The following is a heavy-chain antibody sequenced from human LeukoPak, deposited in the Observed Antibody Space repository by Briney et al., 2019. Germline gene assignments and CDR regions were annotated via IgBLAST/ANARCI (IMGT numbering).Heavy chain of an antibody. J-gene: IGHJ4*02. CDR1: GGTFSSYA. CDR2: IIPIFGTA. D-gene: IGHD1-7*01. CDR3: ARGGGSITRTTGYFAY. V-gene: IGHV1-69*05. Sequence: SVKVSCKASGGTFSSYAISWVRQAPGQGLEWMGGIIPIFGTANYAQKFQGRVTITTDESTSTAYMELSSLRSEDTAVYYCARGGGSITRTTGYFAYGAREPWSPSPQ.